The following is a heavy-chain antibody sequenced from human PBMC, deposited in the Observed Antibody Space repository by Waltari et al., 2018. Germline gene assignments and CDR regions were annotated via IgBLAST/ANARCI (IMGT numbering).Heavy chain of an antibody. Sequence: EVQLVESGGGLIQPGGSLRLSCAASGFPVSSNYMSWVRQAPGKGLEWVSVIYSGGSTYYADSVKGRFTISRDNSKNTLYLQMNSLRAEDTAVYYCARVGMVQGGYFDYWGQGTLVTVSS. J-gene: IGHJ4*02. D-gene: IGHD3-10*01. V-gene: IGHV3-53*01. CDR3: ARVGMVQGGYFDY. CDR1: GFPVSSNY. CDR2: IYSGGST.